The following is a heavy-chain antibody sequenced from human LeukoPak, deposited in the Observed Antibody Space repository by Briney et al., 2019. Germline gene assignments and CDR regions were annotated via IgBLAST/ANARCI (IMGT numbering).Heavy chain of an antibody. V-gene: IGHV3-23*01. D-gene: IGHD4-17*01. Sequence: GGSLRLSCAASGFTFSSYAMSWVRQAPGKGLEWVSAISGSGGSTYYADSVKGRFTISRDNSKNTLYLQMNSLRAEDTAVYYCARANYGDYYYYGMDVWGQGTTVTVSS. CDR2: ISGSGGST. J-gene: IGHJ6*02. CDR1: GFTFSSYA. CDR3: ARANYGDYYYYGMDV.